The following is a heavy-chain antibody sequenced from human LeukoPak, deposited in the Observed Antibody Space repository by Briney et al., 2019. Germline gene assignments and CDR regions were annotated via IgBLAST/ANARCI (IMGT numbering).Heavy chain of an antibody. V-gene: IGHV3-7*01. Sequence: PGGSLRLSCAASGFTFSNYWMSWVRQGPGEGLEWVANINQRGSEKYYVDSVKGRFTISRDNAKNSLYLQMNSLRVEDTAVYYCARDYDWGQGTLVTVSS. D-gene: IGHD4-17*01. CDR1: GFTFSNYW. CDR3: ARDYD. J-gene: IGHJ4*02. CDR2: INQRGSEK.